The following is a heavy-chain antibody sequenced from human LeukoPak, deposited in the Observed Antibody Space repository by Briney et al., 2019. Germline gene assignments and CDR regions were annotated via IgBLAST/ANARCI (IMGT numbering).Heavy chain of an antibody. CDR2: IKQDGSKK. V-gene: IGHV3-7*01. Sequence: GGSLRLSCAASGFTFSSYWMSWVRQAPGRGLEWVANIKQDGSKKYYVDSVKGRFTISRDNAKNSLYLQMNSLRAEDTAVYYCARIRSQQWLVQPFDYWGQGTLVTVSS. CDR3: ARIRSQQWLVQPFDY. CDR1: GFTFSSYW. J-gene: IGHJ4*02. D-gene: IGHD6-19*01.